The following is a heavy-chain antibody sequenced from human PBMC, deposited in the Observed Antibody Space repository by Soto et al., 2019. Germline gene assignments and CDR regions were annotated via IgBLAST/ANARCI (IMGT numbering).Heavy chain of an antibody. CDR1: GFTFSDYY. D-gene: IGHD3-10*01. CDR2: ISSSSSYT. J-gene: IGHJ4*02. CDR3: ARDFMVRGVSDFRVY. V-gene: IGHV3-11*06. Sequence: GGSLRLSCAASGFTFSDYYMSWIRQAPGKGLEWVSYISSSSSYTNYADSVKGRFTISRDNAKNSLYLQMNSLRAEDTAVYCCARDFMVRGVSDFRVYWGQGAPVTVSS.